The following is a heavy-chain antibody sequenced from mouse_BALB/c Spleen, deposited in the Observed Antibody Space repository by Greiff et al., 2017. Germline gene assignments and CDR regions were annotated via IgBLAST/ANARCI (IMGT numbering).Heavy chain of an antibody. CDR2: IRLKSNNYAT. J-gene: IGHJ3*01. D-gene: IGHD4-1*01. Sequence: EVKLMESGGGLVQPGGSMKLSCVASGFTFSNYWMNWVRQSPEKGLEWVAEIRLKSNNYATHYAESVKGRFTISRDDSKSSVYLQMNNLRAEDTGIYYCTRDWDVAYWGQGTLVTVSA. V-gene: IGHV6-6*02. CDR1: GFTFSNYW. CDR3: TRDWDVAY.